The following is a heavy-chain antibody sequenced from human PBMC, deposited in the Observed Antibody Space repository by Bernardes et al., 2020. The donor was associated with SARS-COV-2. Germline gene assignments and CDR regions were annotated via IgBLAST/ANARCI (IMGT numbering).Heavy chain of an antibody. CDR1: GFTFSDYA. J-gene: IGHJ4*02. CDR3: VKAWFRTNMIFDY. CDR2: ITGSSDII. D-gene: IGHD3-10*01. Sequence: GGSLRLSRAASGFTFSDYAMNWVRQAPGKGLEWVSAITGSSDIIHYTDSVKGRFTISRDNSKNTLYLQMNSLRAEDTAVYYCVKAWFRTNMIFDYWGQGTLVTVS. V-gene: IGHV3-23*01.